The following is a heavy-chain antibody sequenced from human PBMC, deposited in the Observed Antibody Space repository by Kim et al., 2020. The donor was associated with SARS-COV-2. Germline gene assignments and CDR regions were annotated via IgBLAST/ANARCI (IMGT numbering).Heavy chain of an antibody. CDR1: GGTFSSYA. CDR3: ARDRATMVRGVKDPSYYYGMDV. J-gene: IGHJ6*02. V-gene: IGHV1-69*13. Sequence: SVKVSCKASGGTFSSYAISWVRQAPGQGLEWMGGIIPIFGTANYAQKFQGRVTITADESTSTAYMELSSLRSEDTAVYYCARDRATMVRGVKDPSYYYGMDVWGQGTTVTVSS. CDR2: IIPIFGTA. D-gene: IGHD3-10*01.